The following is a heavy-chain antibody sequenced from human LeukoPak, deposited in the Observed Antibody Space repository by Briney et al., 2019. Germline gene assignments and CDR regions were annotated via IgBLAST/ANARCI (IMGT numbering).Heavy chain of an antibody. J-gene: IGHJ3*02. CDR2: ISYDGSNK. Sequence: AGGSLRLSCAASGFTFSSYAMHWVRQAPGKGLEWVAVISYDGSNKYYADSVKGRFTISRDNSKNTLYLQMSSLRAEDTAVYYCARAVATMSAFDIWGQGTMVTVSS. CDR1: GFTFSSYA. CDR3: ARAVATMSAFDI. V-gene: IGHV3-30*04. D-gene: IGHD5-24*01.